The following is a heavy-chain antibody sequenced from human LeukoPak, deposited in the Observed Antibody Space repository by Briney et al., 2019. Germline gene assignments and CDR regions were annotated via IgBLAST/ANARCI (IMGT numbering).Heavy chain of an antibody. CDR3: AKEGRYSSGWWGTPTYYYYYMDV. CDR1: GGSISSSSYY. Sequence: PSETLSLTCTVSGGSISSSSYYWGWIRQPPGKGLEWIGSIYYSGSTYYNPSLKSRVTISVDTSKNQFSLKLSSVTAADTAVYYCAKEGRYSSGWWGTPTYYYYYMDVWGKGTTVTVSS. J-gene: IGHJ6*03. V-gene: IGHV4-39*07. D-gene: IGHD6-19*01. CDR2: IYYSGST.